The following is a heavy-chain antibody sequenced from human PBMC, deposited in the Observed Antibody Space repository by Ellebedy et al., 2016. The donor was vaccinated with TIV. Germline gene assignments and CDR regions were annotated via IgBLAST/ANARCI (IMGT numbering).Heavy chain of an antibody. CDR3: ARAGEKWELNY. CDR2: ISYDGSNK. Sequence: GGSLRLSCAASGFILSNSAMFWVRQAPGKGLAWVAVISYDGSNKDYADSVKGRFTVSRDGSKNTLDLEMNSLRLDDTAVYYCARAGEKWELNYWGQGALVTVSS. J-gene: IGHJ4*02. D-gene: IGHD1-26*01. V-gene: IGHV3-30*04. CDR1: GFILSNSA.